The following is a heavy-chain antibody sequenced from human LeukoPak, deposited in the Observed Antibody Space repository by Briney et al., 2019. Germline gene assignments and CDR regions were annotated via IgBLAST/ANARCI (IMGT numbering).Heavy chain of an antibody. J-gene: IGHJ4*02. CDR3: ARGSYQFDY. V-gene: IGHV3-49*03. D-gene: IGHD2-2*01. CDR1: GFTFGDYA. CDR2: IKSKTYGEAM. Sequence: PGGSLRLSCTASGFTFGDYAMSWFRQAPGRGLEGVGFIKSKTYGEAMDYAASVKGRFIISRDDSRSIAYLQMNSLKTEDTAIYYCARGSYQFDYWAQGTLVTVSS.